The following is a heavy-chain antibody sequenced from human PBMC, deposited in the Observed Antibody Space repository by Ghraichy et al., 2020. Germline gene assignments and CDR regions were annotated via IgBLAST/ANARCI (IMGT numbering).Heavy chain of an antibody. CDR2: INHSGST. Sequence: SETLSLTCAVYGGSFSGYYWSWIRQPPGKGLEWIGEINHSGSTNYNPSLKSRVTISVDTSKNQFSLKLSSVTAADTAVYYCARRKRGYGSGSYYLYYFDYWGQGTLVTVSS. D-gene: IGHD3-10*01. J-gene: IGHJ4*02. CDR1: GGSFSGYY. V-gene: IGHV4-34*01. CDR3: ARRKRGYGSGSYYLYYFDY.